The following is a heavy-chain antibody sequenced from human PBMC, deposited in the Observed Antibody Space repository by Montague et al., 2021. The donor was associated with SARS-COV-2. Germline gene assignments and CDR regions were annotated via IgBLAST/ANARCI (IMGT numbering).Heavy chain of an antibody. V-gene: IGHV4-34*01. J-gene: IGHJ4*02. CDR1: GGSFSDYF. CDR2: INHRGTP. D-gene: IGHD3-22*01. CDR3: ARGRQHFNMIVVVMTGGEYYFDY. Sequence: SETLSLTCAVYGGSFSDYFWTWIRQPPGKGLEWIGEINHRGTPNYNLSLKSRVSISVDTSKNQFSLYLGSVTAADTAVYYCARGRQHFNMIVVVMTGGEYYFDYWGQGTLVTVSS.